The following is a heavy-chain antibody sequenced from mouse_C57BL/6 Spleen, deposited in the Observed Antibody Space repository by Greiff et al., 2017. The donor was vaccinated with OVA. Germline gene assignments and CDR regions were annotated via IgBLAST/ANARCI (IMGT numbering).Heavy chain of an antibody. CDR3: ARPVTGYFDY. V-gene: IGHV1-82*01. CDR1: GYAFSSSW. Sequence: QVQLKQSGPELVKPGASVKISCKASGYAFSSSWMNWVKQRPGKGLEWIGRIYPGDGDTNYNGKFKGKATLTADKYSSTAYMQLSSLTSEDSAVYFYARPVTGYFDYWGQGTTLTVSS. CDR2: IYPGDGDT. J-gene: IGHJ2*01. D-gene: IGHD4-1*01.